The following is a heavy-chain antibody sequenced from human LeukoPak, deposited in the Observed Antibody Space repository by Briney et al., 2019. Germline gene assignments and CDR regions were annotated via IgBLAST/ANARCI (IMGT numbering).Heavy chain of an antibody. Sequence: KSGGSLRRSCAASGFTFSSYSMNWVRQAPGKGLEWVSSISSSSSYIYYADSVKGRFTISRDNAKNSLYLQMNSLRAEDTAVYYCARDVAGGQQWLVQYLDYWGQGTLVTVSS. J-gene: IGHJ4*02. D-gene: IGHD6-19*01. CDR1: GFTFSSYS. CDR3: ARDVAGGQQWLVQYLDY. V-gene: IGHV3-21*01. CDR2: ISSSSSYI.